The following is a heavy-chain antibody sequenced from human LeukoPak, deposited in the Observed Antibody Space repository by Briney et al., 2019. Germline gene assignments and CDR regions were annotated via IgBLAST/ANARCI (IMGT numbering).Heavy chain of an antibody. Sequence: GVSLRLACAASGFTFSSYAMRCVRQAPGKGLEWVSAISRSGDNTSYADPVTGRFTISRDNSKNTLYLQMNSLRAEDTAVYYCAKDSRRGLINWFDPWGQGTLVTVSS. J-gene: IGHJ5*02. CDR3: AKDSRRGLINWFDP. D-gene: IGHD2-2*01. V-gene: IGHV3-23*01. CDR1: GFTFSSYA. CDR2: ISRSGDNT.